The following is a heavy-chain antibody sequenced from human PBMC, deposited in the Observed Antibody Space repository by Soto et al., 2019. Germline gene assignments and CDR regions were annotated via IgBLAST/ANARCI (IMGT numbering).Heavy chain of an antibody. CDR3: ARDSGDGVVVPAAINYFGMDV. Sequence: ASVKVSCKASGYTFTSYDINWVRQATGQGLEWMGWMNPNSGNTGYAQKFQGRVTMTRNTSISTAYMELSSLRSEDTAVYYCARDSGDGVVVPAAINYFGMDVWGQGTTVTVSS. V-gene: IGHV1-8*01. CDR1: GYTFTSYD. J-gene: IGHJ6*02. CDR2: MNPNSGNT. D-gene: IGHD2-2*02.